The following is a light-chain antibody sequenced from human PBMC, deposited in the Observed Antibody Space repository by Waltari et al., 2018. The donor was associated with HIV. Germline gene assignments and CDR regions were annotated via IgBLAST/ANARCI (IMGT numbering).Light chain of an antibody. CDR3: QVWDSSSDHVV. J-gene: IGLJ2*01. CDR2: YDS. V-gene: IGLV3-21*04. CDR1: NIGSKS. Sequence: SYVLTQPPSVSVAPGKTARITCGGTNIGSKSVHWYQQKPGQAPLMVIYYDSARPSWIPERFSGSNSGNTATLTIIRVEAVDEADYYCQVWDSSSDHVVFGGGTNLTVL.